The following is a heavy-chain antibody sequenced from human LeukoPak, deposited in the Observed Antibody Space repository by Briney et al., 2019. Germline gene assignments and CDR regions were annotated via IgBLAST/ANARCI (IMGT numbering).Heavy chain of an antibody. CDR3: ARDRGYCSGGSCYSTWFDP. CDR1: GFTFSSYS. D-gene: IGHD2-15*01. V-gene: IGHV3-21*01. CDR2: ISSSSSYI. Sequence: GGSMRLSCAASGFTFSSYSMNWVRQAPGKGLEWVSSISSSSSYIYYADSVKGRFTISRDNSKNTLYLQMNSLRAEDTAVYYCARDRGYCSGGSCYSTWFDPWGQGTLVTVSS. J-gene: IGHJ5*02.